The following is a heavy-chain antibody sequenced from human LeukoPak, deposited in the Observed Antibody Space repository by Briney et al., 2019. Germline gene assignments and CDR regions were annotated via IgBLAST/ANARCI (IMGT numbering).Heavy chain of an antibody. CDR1: GYTFTSYD. CDR2: ISAYNGNT. V-gene: IGHV1-18*01. Sequence: ASVKVSCKASGYTFTSYDISWVRQAPGQGLEWMGWISAYNGNTNYAQKLQGRVTMTTDTSTSTAYMELRSLRSDDTAVYYCASHDSSGYYYVNWGQGTLVTVSS. J-gene: IGHJ4*02. CDR3: ASHDSSGYYYVN. D-gene: IGHD3-22*01.